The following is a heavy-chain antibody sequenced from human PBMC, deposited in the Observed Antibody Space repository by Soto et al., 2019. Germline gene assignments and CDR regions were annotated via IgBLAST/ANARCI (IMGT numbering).Heavy chain of an antibody. CDR2: ISGSGGST. V-gene: IGHV3-23*01. D-gene: IGHD5-12*01. J-gene: IGHJ4*02. Sequence: PGGALRLSCTASGFTFNSYAMSGVRQAPGKGLEWVSAISGSGGSTYYADPVKGRFTISRDNSKNTLYLQMNSLRADDTAVDYCAKEVWVYEGIFDYWGQGTLVTVSS. CDR1: GFTFNSYA. CDR3: AKEVWVYEGIFDY.